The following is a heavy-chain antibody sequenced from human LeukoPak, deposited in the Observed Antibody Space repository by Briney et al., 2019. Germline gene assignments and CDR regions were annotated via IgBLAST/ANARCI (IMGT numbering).Heavy chain of an antibody. CDR1: GFTFSSYS. CDR3: ARETGSGYCSSTSCYRVYYYYYMDV. CDR2: ISSSSSYI. D-gene: IGHD2-2*02. Sequence: PGGSLRLSCAASGFTFSSYSMNWVRQAPGKGLEWVSSISSSSSYIYYADSVKGRFTISRDNAKNSLYLQMNSLRAEDTAVYYCARETGSGYCSSTSCYRVYYYYYMDVWGKGTTVTVSS. V-gene: IGHV3-21*04. J-gene: IGHJ6*03.